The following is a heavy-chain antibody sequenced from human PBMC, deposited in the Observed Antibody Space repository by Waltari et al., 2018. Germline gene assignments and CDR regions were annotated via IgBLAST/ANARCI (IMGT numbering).Heavy chain of an antibody. D-gene: IGHD3-10*01. CDR1: GYTFTSYD. CDR3: ARWFGELLYAFDI. Sequence: QVQLVQSGAEVKKPGASVKVSCKASGYTFTSYDINWVRQAAGQGLEWMGWMSPNSGNTDYAQKFQGGVTFTRDTSINTAYMELSSLRSEDTAVYYCARWFGELLYAFDIWGQGTMVTVSS. J-gene: IGHJ3*02. CDR2: MSPNSGNT. V-gene: IGHV1-8*03.